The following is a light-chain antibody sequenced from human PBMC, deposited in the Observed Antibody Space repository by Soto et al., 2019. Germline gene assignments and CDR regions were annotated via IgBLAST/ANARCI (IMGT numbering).Light chain of an antibody. J-gene: IGLJ1*01. Sequence: QSVLTQPPSASGTPGRRVTMPCSGGNSNIGSHTVNWYQHLPGTAPTLLIFSNNQRPSGVPARFSGSKSGTSASLAISGLHSGDEGDYYCAAWDDRLSGFYVSGTGTKVTGL. CDR3: AAWDDRLSGFYV. V-gene: IGLV1-44*01. CDR2: SNN. CDR1: NSNIGSHT.